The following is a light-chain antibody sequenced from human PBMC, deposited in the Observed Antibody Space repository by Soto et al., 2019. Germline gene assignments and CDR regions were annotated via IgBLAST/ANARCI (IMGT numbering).Light chain of an antibody. J-gene: IGKJ5*01. CDR2: GAS. CDR1: QSVTKNY. V-gene: IGKV3-20*01. CDR3: QQYGSSPPIT. Sequence: DIELTQSPGTLSLSPGERATLSCRAIQSVTKNYLAWYQQKPGQAPRLLIYGASNRATGILDRFSGSGSGTDFTLTISRLEPEDFAVYYCQQYGSSPPITFGQGTRLEIK.